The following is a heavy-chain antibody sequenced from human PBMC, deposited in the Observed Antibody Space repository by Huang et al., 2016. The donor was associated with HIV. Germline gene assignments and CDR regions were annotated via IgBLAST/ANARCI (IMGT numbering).Heavy chain of an antibody. CDR3: ARARGYYDSSVSYYFDY. CDR1: GGTFSSYA. Sequence: QVQLVQSGAEVKKPGSPVKVSCKDSGGTFSSYAISWVRQAPGQGLERMGGIIPIFGTANYAQKYQGRVTITADEFTSTAYVELSSLRSEDTAVYYCARARGYYDSSVSYYFDYWGQGTLVTVSS. V-gene: IGHV1-69*13. CDR2: IIPIFGTA. D-gene: IGHD3-22*01. J-gene: IGHJ4*02.